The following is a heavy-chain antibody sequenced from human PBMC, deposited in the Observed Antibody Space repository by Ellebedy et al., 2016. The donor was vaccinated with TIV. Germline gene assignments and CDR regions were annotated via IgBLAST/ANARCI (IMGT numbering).Heavy chain of an antibody. CDR3: AKDAREMARISWEYDY. J-gene: IGHJ4*02. CDR1: GFTFSRYA. Sequence: PGGSLRLSCAASGFTFSRYAMSWVRQAPGKGLEWVAVVSYDGRNENYADSVKGRFTISRDSSKNTVDLQMNSLRPEDSAVYYCAKDAREMARISWEYDYWGQGTLVTVPS. D-gene: IGHD5-24*01. CDR2: VSYDGRNE. V-gene: IGHV3-30*18.